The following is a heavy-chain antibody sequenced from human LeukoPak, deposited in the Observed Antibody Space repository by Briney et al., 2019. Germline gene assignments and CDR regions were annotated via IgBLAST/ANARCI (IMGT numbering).Heavy chain of an antibody. CDR2: ISGSGGST. V-gene: IGHV3-23*01. J-gene: IGHJ3*02. D-gene: IGHD5-18*01. CDR1: GFTFSSYA. CDR3: ASIQLWLLDAFDI. Sequence: GGSLRLSCAASGFTFSSYAMSWVRQAPGKGLEWVSAISGSGGSTYYAGSVKGRFTISRDNSKNTLYLQMNSLRAEDTAVYYCASIQLWLLDAFDIWGQGTMVTVSS.